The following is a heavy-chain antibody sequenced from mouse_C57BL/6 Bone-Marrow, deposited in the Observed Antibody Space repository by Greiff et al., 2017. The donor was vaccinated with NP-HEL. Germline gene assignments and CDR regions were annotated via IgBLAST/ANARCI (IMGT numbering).Heavy chain of an antibody. CDR2: IHPNSGST. CDR3: ASRGATAQATHFDY. V-gene: IGHV1-64*01. D-gene: IGHD3-2*02. J-gene: IGHJ2*01. CDR1: GYTFTSYW. Sequence: QVQLQQPGAELVKPGASVKLSCKASGYTFTSYWMHWVKQRPGQGLEWIGMIHPNSGSTNYNEKFKSKATLTVDKSSSTAYMQLSSLTSEDSAVYYCASRGATAQATHFDYWGQGTTLTVSS.